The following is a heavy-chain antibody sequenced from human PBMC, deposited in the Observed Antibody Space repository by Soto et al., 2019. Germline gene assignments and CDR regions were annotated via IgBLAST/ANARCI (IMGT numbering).Heavy chain of an antibody. CDR3: ARHVRGAVTMNWFDP. V-gene: IGHV4-39*01. J-gene: IGHJ5*02. Sequence: QLQESGPGLVKPSETLSLTCTVSGGSIISSNFYWGWIRQPPGKGLEWIGSVEYGGSTYDNPSLESRVTLSADTSKNQFSLKLTCVTAADTAIYYCARHVRGAVTMNWFDPWGHGTLVTVSS. CDR2: VEYGGST. CDR1: GGSIISSNFY. D-gene: IGHD3-10*02.